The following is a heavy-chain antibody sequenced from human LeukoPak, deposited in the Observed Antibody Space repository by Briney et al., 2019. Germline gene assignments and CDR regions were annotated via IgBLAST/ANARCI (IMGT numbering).Heavy chain of an antibody. CDR1: GFTFSSFG. Sequence: GGSLRLSCAASGFTFSSFGMSWVRQAPGKGLEWVSAISGSGGRTYYTDSVKGRFTISRDNSKNTLYLQMNSLRAEDTAVYYCARDSGYYDSSGYFGYWGQGTLVTVSS. J-gene: IGHJ4*02. D-gene: IGHD3-22*01. CDR3: ARDSGYYDSSGYFGY. CDR2: ISGSGGRT. V-gene: IGHV3-23*01.